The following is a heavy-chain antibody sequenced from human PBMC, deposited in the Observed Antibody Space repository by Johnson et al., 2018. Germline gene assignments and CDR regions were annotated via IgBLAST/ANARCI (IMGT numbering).Heavy chain of an antibody. CDR3: AREPRGGTYGMDV. Sequence: QVQLVQSGGGVVQPGRPLRLSCVASGFTFHSYDMHWARPAPGKGLEWVAVVCDDGDDGTTMYNGDPVRGRFTISRDKSKTTLHLQMNSRRAEDTEVYYCAREPRGGTYGMDVWGQGTMVVVSS. J-gene: IGHJ6*02. D-gene: IGHD1/OR15-1a*01. CDR1: GFTFHSYD. V-gene: IGHV3-33*01. CDR2: VCDDGDDGTTM.